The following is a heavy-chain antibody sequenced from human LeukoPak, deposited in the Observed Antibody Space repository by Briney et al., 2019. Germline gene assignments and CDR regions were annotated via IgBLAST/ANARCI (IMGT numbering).Heavy chain of an antibody. CDR2: ISSSGSTI. CDR1: GFSFSNYA. Sequence: GGSLRLSCEASGFSFSNYAMNWVRQAPGKGLEWVSYISSSGSTIYYADSVKGRFTISRDNAKNSLYLQMNSLRAEDTAVYYCARAGAKYGSGAFDIWGQGTMVTVSS. V-gene: IGHV3-48*03. D-gene: IGHD4/OR15-4a*01. J-gene: IGHJ3*02. CDR3: ARAGAKYGSGAFDI.